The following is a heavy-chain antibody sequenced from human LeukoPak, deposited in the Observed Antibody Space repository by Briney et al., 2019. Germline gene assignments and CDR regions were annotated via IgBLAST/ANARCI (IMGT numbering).Heavy chain of an antibody. CDR1: GFTFDDYG. D-gene: IGHD2-2*01. CDR2: INWNGGST. J-gene: IGHJ4*02. V-gene: IGHV3-20*04. CDR3: ARDFRYCDSTSCYEFDY. Sequence: GGSLRLSCAASGFTFDDYGMSWVRQAPGKGLEWVSGINWNGGSTGYADSVKGRFTISRDNAKNSLYLQMNSLRAEDTAVYYCARDFRYCDSTSCYEFDYWGQGTLVTVS.